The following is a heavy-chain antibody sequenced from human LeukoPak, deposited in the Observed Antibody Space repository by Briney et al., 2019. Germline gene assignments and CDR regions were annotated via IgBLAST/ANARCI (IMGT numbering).Heavy chain of an antibody. CDR3: ASQGDTAMVIDY. CDR1: GGSFSGYY. V-gene: IGHV4-34*01. D-gene: IGHD5-18*01. Sequence: TSETLSLTCAVYGGSFSGYYWSWIRQPPGKGLEWIGEINHSGSTNYNPSLKSRVTISVDTSKNQFSLKLSSVTAADTAVCYCASQGDTAMVIDYWGQGTLVTVSS. J-gene: IGHJ4*02. CDR2: INHSGST.